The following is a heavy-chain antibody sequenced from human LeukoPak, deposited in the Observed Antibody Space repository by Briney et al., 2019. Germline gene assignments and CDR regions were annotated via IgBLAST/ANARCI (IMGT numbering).Heavy chain of an antibody. Sequence: ASVKVSCKASGGTFSSYAISWVRQAPGQGLEWMGGIIPIFGTANYSQKFQGRVTITTDESTSTAYMELSSLRSEDTAVYYCARARDSSGWLHDAFDIWGQGTMVTVSS. V-gene: IGHV1-69*05. D-gene: IGHD3-22*01. CDR1: GGTFSSYA. CDR3: ARARDSSGWLHDAFDI. J-gene: IGHJ3*02. CDR2: IIPIFGTA.